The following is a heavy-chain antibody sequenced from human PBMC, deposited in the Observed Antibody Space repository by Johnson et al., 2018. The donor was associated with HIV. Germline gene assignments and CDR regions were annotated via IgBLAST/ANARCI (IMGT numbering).Heavy chain of an antibody. CDR1: GFTFSSYW. V-gene: IGHV3-7*01. CDR3: SSWGDYDDSSGYYYSDALDI. J-gene: IGHJ3*02. Sequence: VQLVESGGGLVQPGGSLRLSCAASGFTFSSYWMSWVRQAPGKGLEWVANIKQDGSEKYYVDSVKGRFTISRDNAKNSLYLQMNSLRAGDTAVYYCSSWGDYDDSSGYYYSDALDIWGKGTMVTVSS. CDR2: IKQDGSEK. D-gene: IGHD3-22*01.